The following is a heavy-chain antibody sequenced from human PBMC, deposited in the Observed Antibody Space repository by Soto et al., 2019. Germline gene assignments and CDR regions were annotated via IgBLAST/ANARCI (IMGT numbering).Heavy chain of an antibody. D-gene: IGHD2-2*01. CDR2: IYYSGST. J-gene: IGHJ3*02. CDR1: GGSISSGGYY. Sequence: QVQLQESGPGLVKPSQTLSLTCTVSGGSISSGGYYWSWIRQHPGKGLEWVGYIYYSGSTYYNPSLKTRVTIPVDTCKNQFSLKQSSVTAADTGVYYCARAGIVVVPDALMGEAFDIWGQGTMVTGSS. V-gene: IGHV4-31*03. CDR3: ARAGIVVVPDALMGEAFDI.